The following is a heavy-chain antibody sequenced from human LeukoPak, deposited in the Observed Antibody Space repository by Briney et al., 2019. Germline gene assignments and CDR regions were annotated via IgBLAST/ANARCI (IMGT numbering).Heavy chain of an antibody. CDR2: MYHSGST. D-gene: IGHD6-19*01. CDR1: GVSITRSSYY. Sequence: PSETLSLTCSVSGVSITRSSYYWGWIRQPPGKGLEWIASMYHSGSTYYSPSFKSRGTISVDTSKNQFSLKLSSVTAADTAVYYCARHVAVAGNWFDPWGQGTLVTVSS. J-gene: IGHJ5*02. V-gene: IGHV4-39*01. CDR3: ARHVAVAGNWFDP.